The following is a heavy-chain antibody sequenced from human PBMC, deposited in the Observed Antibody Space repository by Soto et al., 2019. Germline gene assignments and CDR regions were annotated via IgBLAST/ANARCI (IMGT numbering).Heavy chain of an antibody. CDR2: IIPILGIA. V-gene: IGHV1-69*02. CDR1: GGTFSSYT. CDR3: ARGEAAVRINFDY. D-gene: IGHD6-13*01. Sequence: QVQLGQSGAEVKKPGSSVKVSCKASGGTFSSYTITWVRQAPGQGLEWIGRIIPILGIANYVQKFQGRVPITADKSMSTAYMKLSSLRTEDTDVYYCARGEAAVRINFDYWGQGTLVTVSS. J-gene: IGHJ4*02.